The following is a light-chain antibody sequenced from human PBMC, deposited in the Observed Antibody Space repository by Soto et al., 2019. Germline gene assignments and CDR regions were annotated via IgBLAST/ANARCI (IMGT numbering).Light chain of an antibody. Sequence: DIQMTQSPSSLSASVGDRVTITCRASQSSSSYLNWYQQKPGKAPKLLIYAASSLQSGVPSRFSGSGSGTDFTLSISSLQPEDVATYYCQQSYSTLGLTFGGGTKVEIK. CDR2: AAS. CDR1: QSSSSY. CDR3: QQSYSTLGLT. V-gene: IGKV1-39*01. J-gene: IGKJ4*01.